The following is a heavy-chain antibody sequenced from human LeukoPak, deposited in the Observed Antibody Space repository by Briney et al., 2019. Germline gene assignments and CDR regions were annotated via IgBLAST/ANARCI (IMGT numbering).Heavy chain of an antibody. V-gene: IGHV4-61*01. Sequence: SETLSLTCTVSGDSVSNSLYYWSWIRQPPGKGLEWIGYIYYSGSTNYNPSLKSRVTISVDTSKNQFSLKLSSVTAADTAVYYCARDSGSYSYFDYWGQGTLVTVSS. CDR2: IYYSGST. J-gene: IGHJ4*02. CDR1: GDSVSNSLYY. CDR3: ARDSGSYSYFDY. D-gene: IGHD1-26*01.